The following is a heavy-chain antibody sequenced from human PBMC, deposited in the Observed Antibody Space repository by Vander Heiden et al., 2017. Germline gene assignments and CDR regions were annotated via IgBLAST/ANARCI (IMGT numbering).Heavy chain of an antibody. D-gene: IGHD3-10*01. Sequence: EVQLLESGGGLVQPGGSLRLSCAASGFTFSGYAMNWVRQAPGEGLEWVSAISGSGGSTYYADSVKGRFTISRDNSKNTLYLQMNSLRAEDTAVYYCAKGSRGDYSYYGMDVWGQGTTVTVSS. CDR3: AKGSRGDYSYYGMDV. V-gene: IGHV3-23*01. CDR2: ISGSGGST. CDR1: GFTFSGYA. J-gene: IGHJ6*02.